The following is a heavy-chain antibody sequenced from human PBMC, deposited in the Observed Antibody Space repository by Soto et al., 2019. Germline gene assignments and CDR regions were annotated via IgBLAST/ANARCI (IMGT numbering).Heavy chain of an antibody. D-gene: IGHD3-9*01. CDR1: GYTFTSYD. CDR2: MNPNSGNT. J-gene: IGHJ4*02. CDR3: ARGIASPLRYFDWSRNGGDY. V-gene: IGHV1-8*01. Sequence: GASVKVSCKASGYTFTSYDINWVRQATGQGLEWMGWMNPNSGNTGYAQKFQGRVTMTRNTSISTAYMELSSLRSEDTAVYYCARGIASPLRYFDWSRNGGDYWGQGTLVTVSS.